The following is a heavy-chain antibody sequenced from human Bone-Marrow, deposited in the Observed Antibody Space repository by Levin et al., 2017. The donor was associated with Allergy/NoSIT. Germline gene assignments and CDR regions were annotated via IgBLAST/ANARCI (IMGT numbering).Heavy chain of an antibody. Sequence: GGSLRLSCAASGFTFDDYGMSWVRQAPGKGLEWVSGINWNGGSTGYADSVKGRFTISRDNAKNSLYLQMNSLRAEDTALYYCARDHGSGSYYSPFWDYWGQGTLVTVSS. J-gene: IGHJ4*02. CDR2: INWNGGST. D-gene: IGHD3-10*01. V-gene: IGHV3-20*04. CDR1: GFTFDDYG. CDR3: ARDHGSGSYYSPFWDY.